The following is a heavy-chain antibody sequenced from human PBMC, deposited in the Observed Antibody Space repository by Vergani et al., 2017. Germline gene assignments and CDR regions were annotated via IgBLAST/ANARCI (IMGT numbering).Heavy chain of an antibody. CDR1: GGTFSSYA. CDR2: IIPNSGGT. Sequence: QVQLVQSGAEVKKPGSSVKVSCKASGGTFSSYAISWVRQAPGQGLEWMGGIIPNSGGTNYAQKFQGRVTMTRDTSISTAYMELSRLRSDDTAVYYCARDVRSYYLGHFDYWGQGTLVTVSS. D-gene: IGHD1-26*01. V-gene: IGHV1-2*02. CDR3: ARDVRSYYLGHFDY. J-gene: IGHJ4*02.